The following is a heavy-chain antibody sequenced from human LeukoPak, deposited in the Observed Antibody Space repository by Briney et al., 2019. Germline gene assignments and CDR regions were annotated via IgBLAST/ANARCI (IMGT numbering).Heavy chain of an antibody. D-gene: IGHD3-9*01. J-gene: IGHJ3*02. Sequence: GASVKVSCKAFGYAFTSHTINWVRQAPGQGLGYMGWINTYTGNPTYAQAFTGRFVFSLDTSVSTAYLQITSLDAEDTAVYYCARAPAKTLDLLTGFYNPDAFDIWGQGTKVTVSS. V-gene: IGHV7-4-1*02. CDR1: GYAFTSHT. CDR3: ARAPAKTLDLLTGFYNPDAFDI. CDR2: INTYTGNP.